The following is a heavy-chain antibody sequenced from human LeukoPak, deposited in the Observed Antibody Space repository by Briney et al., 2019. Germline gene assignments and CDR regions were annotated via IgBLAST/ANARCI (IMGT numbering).Heavy chain of an antibody. D-gene: IGHD2-15*01. Sequence: PGGSLRLSCAASGFIFSDYYMNWVRQAPGKGLEWISYIVPSGTIMKYADSVRGRFTISRDNAKNSLYLQMNSLRDEDTAVYYCASDSPGYDSGSYFAYWGQGTLVTVSS. CDR2: IVPSGTIM. J-gene: IGHJ4*02. V-gene: IGHV3-11*01. CDR3: ASDSPGYDSGSYFAY. CDR1: GFIFSDYY.